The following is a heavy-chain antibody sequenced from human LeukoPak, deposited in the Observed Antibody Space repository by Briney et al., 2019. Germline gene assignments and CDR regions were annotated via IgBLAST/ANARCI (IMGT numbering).Heavy chain of an antibody. V-gene: IGHV3-48*01. CDR2: ISSSSSTI. CDR1: GFTFSSYE. Sequence: PGGSLRLSCAASGFTFSSYEMNWVRQAPGKGLEWVSYISSSSSTIYYADSVKGRFTISRDNVKNSLYLQMNSLRAEDTAVYYCARDSPEVVAATLYYYYYYYMDVWGKGTTVTVSS. D-gene: IGHD2-15*01. CDR3: ARDSPEVVAATLYYYYYYYMDV. J-gene: IGHJ6*03.